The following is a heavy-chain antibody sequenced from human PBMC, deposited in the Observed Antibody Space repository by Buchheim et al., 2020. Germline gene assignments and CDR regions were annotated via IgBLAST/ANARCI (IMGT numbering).Heavy chain of an antibody. J-gene: IGHJ6*02. CDR1: GFTFSSYW. CDR2: IKEDGSEG. CDR3: ARGTRDYYGMDV. V-gene: IGHV3-7*01. Sequence: EVQLVESGGGLVQPGGSLRLSCAASGFTFSSYWMTWVRRAPGKGLEWVANIKEDGSEGYYVDSVKGRFTISRDNAMNSLFLQMSSLRAEDTAVYYCARGTRDYYGMDVWGQGTT.